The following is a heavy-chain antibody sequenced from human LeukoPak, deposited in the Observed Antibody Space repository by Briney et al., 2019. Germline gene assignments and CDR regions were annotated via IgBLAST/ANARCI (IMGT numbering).Heavy chain of an antibody. D-gene: IGHD4-17*01. Sequence: GALRLSCAASGFTFSSYGMSWVRQAPGKGLEWVSTISGSGSSTYYADSVKGRFTISRDNSKNTLYLQMSSLRVEDTAVYYCAKDPSVYYGDYIIRWGQGTLVLVSS. V-gene: IGHV3-23*01. CDR3: AKDPSVYYGDYIIR. J-gene: IGHJ4*02. CDR2: ISGSGSST. CDR1: GFTFSSYG.